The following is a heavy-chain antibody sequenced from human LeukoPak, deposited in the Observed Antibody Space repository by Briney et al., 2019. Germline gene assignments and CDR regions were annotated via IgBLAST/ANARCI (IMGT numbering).Heavy chain of an antibody. CDR1: GFTFSSYW. Sequence: PGGSLRLSCGASGFTFSSYWMHWVRQGPGKGLVWVSRINRDGSSTNYADSVKGRFTISRDNAKNTLYLHMSSLRAEDTAVYFCARDLEIATGPDYWGQGALVTVSS. D-gene: IGHD1-26*01. J-gene: IGHJ4*02. V-gene: IGHV3-74*01. CDR2: INRDGSST. CDR3: ARDLEIATGPDY.